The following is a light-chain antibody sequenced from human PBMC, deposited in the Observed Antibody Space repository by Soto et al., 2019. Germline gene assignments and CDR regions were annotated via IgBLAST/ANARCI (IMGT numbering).Light chain of an antibody. CDR3: QERSNWPWT. J-gene: IGKJ1*01. V-gene: IGKV3-11*01. Sequence: EIVLTQSPATLSLSPGERATLSYRASQSVSSYLTWYQQKPGQAPRLLIYDASNRATGIPARFSGSGSGTDFTLTISSLEPEDFAISYCQERSNWPWTFGQGTKVEIK. CDR1: QSVSSY. CDR2: DAS.